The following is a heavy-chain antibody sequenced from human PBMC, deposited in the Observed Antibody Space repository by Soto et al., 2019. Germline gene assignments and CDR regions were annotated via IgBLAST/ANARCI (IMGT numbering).Heavy chain of an antibody. CDR1: GFTFSSYG. J-gene: IGHJ4*02. V-gene: IGHV3-33*01. CDR3: ARETSNYFDC. Sequence: QVQLVESGGGVVQPGRSLRLSCAASGFTFSSYGMHWVRQAPGKGLEWVAVIWYDGSNTYYADSVKGRFTISRDNSKNTLYLQMNSLRAEDTAGYYCARETSNYFDCWGQGTLVTVSS. CDR2: IWYDGSNT.